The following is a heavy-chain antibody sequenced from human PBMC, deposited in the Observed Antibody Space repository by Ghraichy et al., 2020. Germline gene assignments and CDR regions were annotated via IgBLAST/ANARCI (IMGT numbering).Heavy chain of an antibody. CDR3: VVDSSGDDAVDI. CDR2: MNPNSGNT. D-gene: IGHD3-22*01. J-gene: IGHJ3*02. CDR1: GYTFTSYD. V-gene: IGHV1-8*02. Sequence: ASVKVSCKASGYTFTSYDINWVRQATGQGLEWMGWMNPNSGNTGYAQKFQGRVTMTRNTSISTAYMELSSLRSEDTAVYYCVVDSSGDDAVDIWGQGTMVTVSS.